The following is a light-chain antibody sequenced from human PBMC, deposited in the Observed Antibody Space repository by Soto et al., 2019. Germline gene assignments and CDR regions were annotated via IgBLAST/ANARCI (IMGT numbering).Light chain of an antibody. CDR2: WAS. Sequence: DIVMTQSPDSLTVSLGERATINCKSSQSILYRSKNKNYLAWYQQKPGQPPKLLIYWASTRESGVPDRFSGSESGTDFTLTISSLQAEDVAVYYCQQYYSTPWTFGQGTKVEIK. V-gene: IGKV4-1*01. J-gene: IGKJ1*01. CDR3: QQYYSTPWT. CDR1: QSILYRSKNKNY.